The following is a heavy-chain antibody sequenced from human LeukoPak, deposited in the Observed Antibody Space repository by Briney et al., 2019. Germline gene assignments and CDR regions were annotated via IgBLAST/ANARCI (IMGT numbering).Heavy chain of an antibody. CDR3: ARDYYGDYSGDY. CDR1: GYTLPSYG. V-gene: IGHV1-18*01. CDR2: ISAYNGKN. Sequence: ASVKDSCKASGYTLPSYGIRWVGQAAAKGLEWMGWISAYNGKNNYAQKLRGRLTKNTDTSTNKPYIELRSLRYSDSAVYYCARDYYGDYSGDYGGQGSLVTVSS. J-gene: IGHJ4*02. D-gene: IGHD4-17*01.